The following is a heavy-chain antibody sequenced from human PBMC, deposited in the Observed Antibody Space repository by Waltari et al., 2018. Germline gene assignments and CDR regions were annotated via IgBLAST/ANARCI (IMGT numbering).Heavy chain of an antibody. CDR3: ARGRITIGP. D-gene: IGHD3-10*01. CDR1: C. J-gene: IGHJ5*02. CDR2: IKQDESEK. Sequence: CMSWVRQAPGKGLEWVANIKQDESEKNYVDSVKGRLTISRDNAKNSLYLQMSSLRAEDTAVYYCARGRITIGPWGQGTLVTVSS. V-gene: IGHV3-7*03.